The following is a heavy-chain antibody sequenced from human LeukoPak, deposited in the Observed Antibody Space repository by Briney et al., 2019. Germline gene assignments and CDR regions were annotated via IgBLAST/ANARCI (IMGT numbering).Heavy chain of an antibody. V-gene: IGHV3-23*01. CDR2: ISDTGEST. CDR3: AKERTETTAYFDY. CDR1: GFTFSRYD. J-gene: IGHJ4*02. D-gene: IGHD4-17*01. Sequence: GGSLRLSCAASGFTFSRYDMSWVRQAPGKGLEWVSGISDTGESTYYVDSVKGRFTVSRDNSKNTLYLQMNSLRAEDTAVYHCAKERTETTAYFDYWGQGTLVTVSS.